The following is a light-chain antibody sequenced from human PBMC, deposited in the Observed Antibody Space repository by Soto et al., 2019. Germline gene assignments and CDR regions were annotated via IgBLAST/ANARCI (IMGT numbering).Light chain of an antibody. J-gene: IGLJ1*01. CDR3: SSYTSTSRYV. V-gene: IGLV2-18*02. CDR2: EVT. CDR1: SSDVGKYDR. Sequence: LNECRSGSGSPEQSVTISCTGTSSDVGKYDRVSWYQQPPGTAPKLIIYEVTNRPSGVPARFSGSKSGNTASLTISGLQAEDEADYSCSSYTSTSRYVFGAGTKVTVL.